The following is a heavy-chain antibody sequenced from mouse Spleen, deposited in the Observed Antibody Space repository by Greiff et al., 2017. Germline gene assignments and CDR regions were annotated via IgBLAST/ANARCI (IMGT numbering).Heavy chain of an antibody. CDR1: GYTFTSYW. CDR2: IYPGSGST. V-gene: IGHV1-55*01. D-gene: IGHD1-2*01. Sequence: QVQLQQSGAELVKPGASVKMSCKASGYTFTSYWITWVKQRPGQGLEWIGDIYPGSGSTNYNEKFKSKATLTVDTSSSTAYMQLSSLTSEDSAVYYCARRRRPYAMDYWGQGTSVTVSS. J-gene: IGHJ4*01. CDR3: ARRRRPYAMDY.